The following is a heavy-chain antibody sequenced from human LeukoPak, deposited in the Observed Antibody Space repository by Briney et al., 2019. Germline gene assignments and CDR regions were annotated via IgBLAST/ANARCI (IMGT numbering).Heavy chain of an antibody. Sequence: PGGSLRLSCAAPGFTFSDYYMSWIRQAPGKGLEWLSYISSGGSAIHYADSVRGRFTTSRDNAKNSLYLQMNSLRAEDTAVYYCARARGSGVYFLDYWGQGTLVTVSS. CDR3: ARARGSGVYFLDY. V-gene: IGHV3-11*01. J-gene: IGHJ4*02. CDR1: GFTFSDYY. D-gene: IGHD3-10*01. CDR2: ISSGGSAI.